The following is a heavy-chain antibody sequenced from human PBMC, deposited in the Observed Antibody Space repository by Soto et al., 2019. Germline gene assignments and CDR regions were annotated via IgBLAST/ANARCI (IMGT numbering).Heavy chain of an antibody. J-gene: IGHJ4*02. D-gene: IGHD3-9*01. Sequence: QLQLQESGPGLVKPSETLSLTCSVSDDSINSDKYYWGWIRQPPGKGLEWIGSIYYRGNAYYNPSLQTRVTIALDKSRSQSSLKRNSVTAADSAVYFCARLEGLATISYYFDFWGPGALVTVSS. CDR3: ARLEGLATISYYFDF. CDR1: DDSINSDKYY. CDR2: IYYRGNA. V-gene: IGHV4-39*01.